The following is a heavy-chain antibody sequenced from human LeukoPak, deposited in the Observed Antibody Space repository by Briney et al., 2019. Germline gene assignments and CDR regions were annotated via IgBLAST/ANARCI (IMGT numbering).Heavy chain of an antibody. V-gene: IGHV2-70*01. CDR2: IDWDDDK. D-gene: IGHD4-11*01. Sequence: SGPALVKPTQTLTLTCTFSGFSLSTSGMCVSWIRQPSGKALEWLALIDWDDDKYYSTTLKTRLTISKDTSKNQVVLTMTNMDPVDTATYYCARISSNSVYYYGMDVWGKGTTVTVSS. J-gene: IGHJ6*04. CDR3: ARISSNSVYYYGMDV. CDR1: GFSLSTSGMC.